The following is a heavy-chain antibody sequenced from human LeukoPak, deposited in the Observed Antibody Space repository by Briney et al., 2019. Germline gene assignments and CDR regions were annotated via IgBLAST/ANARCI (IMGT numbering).Heavy chain of an antibody. D-gene: IGHD3-10*01. V-gene: IGHV4-61*02. CDR1: GGSISSGSYS. J-gene: IGHJ5*02. Sequence: SETLSLTCTVSGGSISSGSYSWNWIRQPAGKGLEWIGRIYTSGSTNYNPSLKSRVTMSVDTSKNQFSLKLSSVTAADTAVYYCARDDYYGSGSYLDPWGQGTLVTVSS. CDR2: IYTSGST. CDR3: ARDDYYGSGSYLDP.